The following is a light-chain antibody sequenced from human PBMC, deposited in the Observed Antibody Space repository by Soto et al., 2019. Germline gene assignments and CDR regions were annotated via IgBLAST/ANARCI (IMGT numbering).Light chain of an antibody. CDR1: SSNIGSNT. CDR3: AAWDDSLNGVE. Sequence: HSVLTQPPSASGTPGQRVTMSCSGSSSNIGSNTVNWYQHLPGTAPKLLLYSNEERPSGVPDRFSGSKSGTSASLAISGLQSEDEADYYCAAWDDSLNGVEFGGGTQLTVL. V-gene: IGLV1-44*01. CDR2: SNE. J-gene: IGLJ2*01.